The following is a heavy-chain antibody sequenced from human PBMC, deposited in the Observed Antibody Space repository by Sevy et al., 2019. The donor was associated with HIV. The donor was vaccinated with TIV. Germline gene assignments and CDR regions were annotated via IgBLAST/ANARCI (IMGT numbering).Heavy chain of an antibody. V-gene: IGHV3-11*06. D-gene: IGHD2-15*01. J-gene: IGHJ4*02. CDR1: GFTFSDYY. CDR3: ARAGCSDGSCYDKDY. CDR2: ISSSSSYT. Sequence: GGSLRLSCAASGFTFSDYYMSWIRQAPGKGLEWVSYISSSSSYTNYADSVKGRFTISRDNAKNSLYLQMNSLRAEDTAVYYCARAGCSDGSCYDKDYWGQGTLVTVSS.